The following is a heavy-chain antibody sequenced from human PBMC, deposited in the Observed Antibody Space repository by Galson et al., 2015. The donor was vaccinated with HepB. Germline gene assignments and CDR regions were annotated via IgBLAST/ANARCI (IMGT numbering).Heavy chain of an antibody. CDR1: GFTFPNFA. J-gene: IGHJ4*02. V-gene: IGHV3-23*01. D-gene: IGHD3/OR15-3a*01. CDR2: ISGSGQST. Sequence: SLRLSCAASGFTFPNFAMSWVRQAPGKGLEWVAGISGSGQSTHYADSVKGRFTISRDNSKNTLYLQMTSLRGGDMALYYCTKDREAPYDFLYYFDYWGQGTLVTVSS. CDR3: TKDREAPYDFLYYFDY.